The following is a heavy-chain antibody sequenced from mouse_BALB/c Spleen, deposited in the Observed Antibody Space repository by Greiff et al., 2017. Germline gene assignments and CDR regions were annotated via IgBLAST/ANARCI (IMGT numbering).Heavy chain of an antibody. Sequence: EVQGVESGGGLVQPGGSLKLSCAASGFTFSSYGMSWVRQTPDKRLELVATINSNGGSTYYPDSVKGRFTISRDNAKNTLYLQMSSLKSEDTAMYYCARDGDGNSWFAYWGQGTLVTVSA. J-gene: IGHJ3*01. CDR1: GFTFSSYG. CDR3: ARDGDGNSWFAY. CDR2: INSNGGST. V-gene: IGHV5-6-3*01. D-gene: IGHD2-1*01.